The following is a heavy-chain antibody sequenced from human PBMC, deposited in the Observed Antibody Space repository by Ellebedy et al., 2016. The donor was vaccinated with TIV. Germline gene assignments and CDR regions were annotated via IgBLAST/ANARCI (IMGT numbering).Heavy chain of an antibody. CDR2: ISGSGGST. Sequence: GESLKISCAASGFTFRNYAMSWVRQAPGKGLEWVSAISGSGGSTYYADSVKGRFTISRDNAKNSFYLQMDSLRAEDTAVYYCARGGSVSALYNWFDPWGRGTLVTVSS. CDR3: ARGGSVSALYNWFDP. D-gene: IGHD6-19*01. J-gene: IGHJ5*02. V-gene: IGHV3-23*01. CDR1: GFTFRNYA.